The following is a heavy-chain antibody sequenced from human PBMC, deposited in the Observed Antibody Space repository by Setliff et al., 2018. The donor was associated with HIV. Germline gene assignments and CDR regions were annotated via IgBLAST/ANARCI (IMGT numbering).Heavy chain of an antibody. V-gene: IGHV1-18*01. D-gene: IGHD3-10*01. J-gene: IGHJ6*02. CDR2: VSGYDSHA. CDR3: ARGPAGESYGMDV. Sequence: GASVKVSCKPSGYTFTTYVINWVRQAPGQGLEWMGWVSGYDSHANYAQKLQGRVTMTSDRSTTTAYMELKNLTSDDTAVYDCARGPAGESYGMDVWGQGTTVTVSS. CDR1: GYTFTTYV.